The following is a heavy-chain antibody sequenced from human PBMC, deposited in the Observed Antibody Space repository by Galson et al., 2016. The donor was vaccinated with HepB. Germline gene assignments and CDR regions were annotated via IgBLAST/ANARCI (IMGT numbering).Heavy chain of an antibody. D-gene: IGHD5-18*01. CDR3: CVDTAMDYVFDY. CDR2: IGRGSGYI. Sequence: CAASGFTFSTYNTNWVRQAPGKGLEWVSSIGRGSGYIYYADSVKGRFTISRDNAKNSLFLQMNSLRAEDTAVYYCCVDTAMDYVFDYWGQGTLVTVSS. J-gene: IGHJ4*02. CDR1: GFTFSTYN. V-gene: IGHV3-21*01.